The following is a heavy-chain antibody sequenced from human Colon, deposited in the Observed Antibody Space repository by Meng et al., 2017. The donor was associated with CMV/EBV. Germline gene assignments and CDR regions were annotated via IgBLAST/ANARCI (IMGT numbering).Heavy chain of an antibody. Sequence: SCAASGFTFRNYEMNWVRQAPGKGLEWISYIDSGTTKYYADSVKGRFTISRDNAKNSLFLEMNTLRVEDTAVYYCARVMSVFVTPVPLGSDYWGQGTLVTVSS. CDR1: GFTFRNYE. D-gene: IGHD2/OR15-2a*01. V-gene: IGHV3-48*03. CDR2: IDSGTTK. CDR3: ARVMSVFVTPVPLGSDY. J-gene: IGHJ4*02.